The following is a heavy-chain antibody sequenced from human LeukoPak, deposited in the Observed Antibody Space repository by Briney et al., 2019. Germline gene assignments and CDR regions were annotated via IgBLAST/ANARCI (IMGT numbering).Heavy chain of an antibody. CDR3: ARDPVYYYDSSGYSGADP. Sequence: GRSLRLSCAASGFTFSSYSMNWVRQAPGKGLEWVSSISSSSSYIYYADSVKGRFTISRDNAKNSLYLQMNSLRAEDTAVYYCARDPVYYYDSSGYSGADPWGQGTLVTVSS. CDR2: ISSSSSYI. V-gene: IGHV3-21*01. CDR1: GFTFSSYS. D-gene: IGHD3-22*01. J-gene: IGHJ5*02.